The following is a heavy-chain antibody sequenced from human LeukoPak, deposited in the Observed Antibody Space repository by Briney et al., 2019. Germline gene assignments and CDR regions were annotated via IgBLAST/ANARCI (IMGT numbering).Heavy chain of an antibody. CDR2: TYYRSKWSN. V-gene: IGHV6-1*01. Sequence: SQTLSLTCGISGDSVSSSSTAWNWIRQSPSRGLEWLGRTYYRSKWSNDYAVSVRGRISINPDTSKNQFSLQLTSVTPGDTAVYFCARAVCTRDWYNGMDVWGQGTTVIVSS. CDR3: ARAVCTRDWYNGMDV. D-gene: IGHD3-9*01. CDR1: GDSVSSSSTA. J-gene: IGHJ6*02.